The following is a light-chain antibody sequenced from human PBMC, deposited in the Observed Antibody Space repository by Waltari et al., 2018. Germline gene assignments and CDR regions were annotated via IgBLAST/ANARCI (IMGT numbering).Light chain of an antibody. CDR2: DAS. CDR3: QQYNSRRT. CDR1: QSINNW. V-gene: IGKV1-5*01. J-gene: IGKJ1*01. Sequence: TQSPDTLSLSPGARATLSCRASQSINNWLAWYQQKPGKAPKLLIYDASSLESGVPSRFSGSRSGTDFTLTISSLQPDDFATYYCQQYNSRRTFGQGTKVEIK.